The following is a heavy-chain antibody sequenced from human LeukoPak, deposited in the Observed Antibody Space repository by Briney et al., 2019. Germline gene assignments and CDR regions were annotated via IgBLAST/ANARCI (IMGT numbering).Heavy chain of an antibody. D-gene: IGHD3-22*01. CDR3: ARDRYYDSSPGAFDI. Sequence: PGGSLRLSCAASGFTFSSYAMHWVRQAPGKGLEWVAVISYDGSNKYYADSVKGRFTISRDNSKNTLYLQMNSLRAEDTAVYYCARDRYYDSSPGAFDIWGQGTMVTVSS. CDR2: ISYDGSNK. J-gene: IGHJ3*02. CDR1: GFTFSSYA. V-gene: IGHV3-30-3*01.